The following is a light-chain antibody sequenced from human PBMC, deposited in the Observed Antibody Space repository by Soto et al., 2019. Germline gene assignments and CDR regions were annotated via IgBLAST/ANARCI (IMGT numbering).Light chain of an antibody. CDR2: DVS. CDR3: GSYTSSGTLVV. Sequence: QSALTQPASVSGSPGQSITISCTGTSSDVGGYNYVSWYQQHPGKAPKLMIYDVSYRPSGVSNRFSGSKSGNTASLTISGLQAEDEADYYCGSYTSSGTLVVFGGGTKGTVL. J-gene: IGLJ2*01. V-gene: IGLV2-14*03. CDR1: SSDVGGYNY.